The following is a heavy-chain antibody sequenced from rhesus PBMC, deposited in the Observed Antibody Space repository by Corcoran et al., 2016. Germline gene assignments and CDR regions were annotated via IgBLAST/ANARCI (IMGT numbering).Heavy chain of an antibody. D-gene: IGHD4-29*01. J-gene: IGHJ3*01. Sequence: EVQLVESGGGLAQPGGSLRLSCAASGFSFSDYYMYWVRQAPGKGLEWVSGISYTGGSTYYADSVKGRFTISRENAKNTLYRQMDSLRAEDTAVYYCARDGLVAAKGCSFDFWGQGLRVTVSS. CDR3: ARDGLVAAKGCSFDF. V-gene: IGHV3S18*01. CDR1: GFSFSDYY. CDR2: ISYTGGST.